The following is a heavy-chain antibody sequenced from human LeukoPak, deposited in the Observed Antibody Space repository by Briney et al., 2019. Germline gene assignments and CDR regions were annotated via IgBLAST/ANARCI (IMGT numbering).Heavy chain of an antibody. Sequence: SETLSLTCTVSGGSISSYYWSWIRQPPGKGLEWIGYIYYSGSTNYNPSLKSRVTISVDTSKNQFSLKLTSVTAADTAVYYCARSYSTGWYAMKDSWGQGASVTVSS. V-gene: IGHV4-59*08. CDR1: GGSISSYY. CDR2: IYYSGST. J-gene: IGHJ4*02. D-gene: IGHD6-19*01. CDR3: ARSYSTGWYAMKDS.